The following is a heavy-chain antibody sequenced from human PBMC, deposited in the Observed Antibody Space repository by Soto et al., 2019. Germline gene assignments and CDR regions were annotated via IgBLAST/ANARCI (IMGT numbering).Heavy chain of an antibody. V-gene: IGHV1-8*01. D-gene: IGHD2-21*01. CDR1: GYTFTSYD. CDR3: AREALFRMDV. CDR2: MNPNSGNT. J-gene: IGHJ6*02. Sequence: QVQLVQSGAEVKKPGASVKVSCKASGYTFTSYDINWVRHATGQGLEWMGWMNPNSGNTAYAQKFQGRVTXXXXXXXXXXXXXXSSLXXXXXXXYSCAREALFRMDVWGRGTTVTVSS.